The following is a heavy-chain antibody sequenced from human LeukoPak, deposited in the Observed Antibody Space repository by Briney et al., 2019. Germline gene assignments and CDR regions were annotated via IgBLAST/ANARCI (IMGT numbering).Heavy chain of an antibody. CDR2: INAGNGNT. D-gene: IGHD6-19*01. V-gene: IGHV1-3*01. Sequence: ASVKVSCKASGYTFTSYAMHWVRQAPGQGLEWMGWINAGNGNTKYSQKFQGRVTITRDTSASTAYMELSSLRSEDTAVYYCARDSSGWYGKYYYYYYGMDVWGQGTTVTVSS. CDR1: GYTFTSYA. CDR3: ARDSSGWYGKYYYYYYGMDV. J-gene: IGHJ6*02.